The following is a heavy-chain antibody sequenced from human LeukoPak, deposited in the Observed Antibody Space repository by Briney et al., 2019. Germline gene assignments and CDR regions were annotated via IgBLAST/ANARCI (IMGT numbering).Heavy chain of an antibody. CDR1: GFTFDDYG. CDR3: ARSSASGWSLVRFDY. V-gene: IGHV3-20*04. CDR2: INWNGGST. D-gene: IGHD6-19*01. J-gene: IGHJ4*02. Sequence: PGGSLRLSCAASGFTFDDYGMIWVRQAPGKGLEWVSGINWNGGSTGYADSVKGRCTISRDNAKNSLYLQMNSLRAEDTALYYCARSSASGWSLVRFDYWGQGTLVTVSS.